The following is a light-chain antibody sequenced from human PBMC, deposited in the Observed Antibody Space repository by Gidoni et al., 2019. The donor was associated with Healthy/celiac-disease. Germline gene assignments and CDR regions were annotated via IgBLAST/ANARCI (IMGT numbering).Light chain of an antibody. CDR1: SSNIGAGYD. V-gene: IGLV1-40*01. Sequence: QSVLTQPPSVSGAPGQRVTISGIGSSSNIGAGYDVHWYQQLPGTAPKRLMYANINRPAGVPDRFSGSKSGTSASLAITGLQAEDEGDYYCQSYDRSLSGVVFGGGTKLTVL. CDR2: ANI. CDR3: QSYDRSLSGVV. J-gene: IGLJ2*01.